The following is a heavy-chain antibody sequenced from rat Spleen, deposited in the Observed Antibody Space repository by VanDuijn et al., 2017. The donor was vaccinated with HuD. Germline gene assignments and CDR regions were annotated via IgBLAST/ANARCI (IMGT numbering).Heavy chain of an antibody. V-gene: IGHV7-7*01. Sequence: EVKLLESGGGLVQPGGSMRLSCAASGFTSTDFYMNWIRQPAGKAPEWLGFIRNKANGYTTEYNPSIKGRFTISRDNTQNMLYLQMNTLRPEDTATYHCARSLAPDYWGQGVMVTVSS. CDR3: ARSLAPDY. CDR1: GFTSTDFY. CDR2: IRNKANGYTT. J-gene: IGHJ2*01. D-gene: IGHD3-1*01.